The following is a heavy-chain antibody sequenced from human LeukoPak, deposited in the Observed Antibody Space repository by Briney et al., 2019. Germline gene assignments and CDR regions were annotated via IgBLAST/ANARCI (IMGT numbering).Heavy chain of an antibody. CDR2: FDPEDGET. V-gene: IGHV1-24*01. CDR1: GYTLTELS. Sequence: ASVKVSCKVSGYTLTELSMHRVRQAPGKGLEWMGGFDPEDGETIYAQKFQGRVTMTEDTSTDTAYMELSSLRSEDTAVYYCATEKVGATGYNWFDPWGQGTLVTVSS. D-gene: IGHD1-26*01. CDR3: ATEKVGATGYNWFDP. J-gene: IGHJ5*02.